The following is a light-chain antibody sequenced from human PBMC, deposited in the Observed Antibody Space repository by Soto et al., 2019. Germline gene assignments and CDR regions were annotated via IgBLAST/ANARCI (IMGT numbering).Light chain of an antibody. CDR2: TTN. CDR3: ASWDDSLHGHV. V-gene: IGLV1-44*01. Sequence: QSVLTQPHSASGTPGQRVTISCSGSSSNIGTSSVHWFQQLPGTAPKLLISTTNQRPSGVPERFSGSKSGTSASLASSGLQSEDEADYYCASWDDSLHGHVFGTGTKLTV. J-gene: IGLJ1*01. CDR1: SSNIGTSS.